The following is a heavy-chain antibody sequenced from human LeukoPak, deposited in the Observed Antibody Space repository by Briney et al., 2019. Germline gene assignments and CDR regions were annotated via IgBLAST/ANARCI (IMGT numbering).Heavy chain of an antibody. D-gene: IGHD2-15*01. J-gene: IGHJ4*02. CDR1: GGSISRYY. Sequence: PSETLSLTCTVSGGSISRYYWSWIRQPPGKGLEWIGYIYHSGSTNYNPSLKSRVTISVDTSKDQFSLKLTSVTAADTAVYYCARGYCSGGSCYRTFFDYWGQGTLVTVSS. CDR3: ARGYCSGGSCYRTFFDY. CDR2: IYHSGST. V-gene: IGHV4-59*01.